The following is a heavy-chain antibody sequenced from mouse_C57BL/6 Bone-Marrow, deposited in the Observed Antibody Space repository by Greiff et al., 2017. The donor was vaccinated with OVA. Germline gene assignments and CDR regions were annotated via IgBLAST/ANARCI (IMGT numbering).Heavy chain of an antibody. Sequence: EVKLVESGGGLVKPGGSLKLSFAASGFTFSNYAMSWVRQTPEKRLEWVATISDGGSYTYYPDNVKGRFTISRDNAKNNLYLQMSHLKSEDTAMYYCAGYANSYAMDYWGQGTSVTVSS. D-gene: IGHD2-1*01. V-gene: IGHV5-4*03. CDR3: AGYANSYAMDY. J-gene: IGHJ4*01. CDR1: GFTFSNYA. CDR2: ISDGGSYT.